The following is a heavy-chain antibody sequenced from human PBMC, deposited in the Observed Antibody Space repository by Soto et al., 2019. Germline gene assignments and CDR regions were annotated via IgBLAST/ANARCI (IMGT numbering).Heavy chain of an antibody. CDR2: IYHTGIT. Sequence: QVQLQGSGPGLVRPSGTLSLTCAVSSDSIRSSYWWSWVRQPPGKGLEWIGEIYHTGITNYNPSLNSRVTISVDRSKNQFSLNLSSVTAADTAVYYCARSTVTGWDYYMDVWGKGTTVTVS. J-gene: IGHJ6*03. CDR3: ARSTVTGWDYYMDV. D-gene: IGHD4-17*01. V-gene: IGHV4-4*02. CDR1: SDSIRSSYW.